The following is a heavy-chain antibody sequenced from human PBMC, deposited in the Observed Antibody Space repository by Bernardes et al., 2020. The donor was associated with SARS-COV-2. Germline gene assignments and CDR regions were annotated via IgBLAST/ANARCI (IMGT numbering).Heavy chain of an antibody. Sequence: GWSLRLSCAASGFNVNTNHMNWVRQAPGKGPEWVSVLFRMGSTSYADSVRGRFTISRDNSKNTVFLQMNSLRVEDTAVYYCARDRGGDGYSHFDYWGQGTLVTVSS. CDR2: LFRMGST. CDR3: ARDRGGDGYSHFDY. J-gene: IGHJ4*02. V-gene: IGHV3-53*01. D-gene: IGHD5-18*01. CDR1: GFNVNTNH.